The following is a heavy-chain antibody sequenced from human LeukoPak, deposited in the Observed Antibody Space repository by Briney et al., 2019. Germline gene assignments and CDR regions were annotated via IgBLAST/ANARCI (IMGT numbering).Heavy chain of an antibody. CDR3: AKNIVVVPAAIFDWFDP. Sequence: GGSLRLSCAASGFTFSSYAMSWVRQAPGKGLEWVSAISGSGGSTYYADSVKGRFTTSRDNSKNTLYLQMNSLRAEDTAVYYCAKNIVVVPAAIFDWFDPWGQGTLVTVSS. CDR2: ISGSGGST. D-gene: IGHD2-2*01. V-gene: IGHV3-23*01. CDR1: GFTFSSYA. J-gene: IGHJ5*02.